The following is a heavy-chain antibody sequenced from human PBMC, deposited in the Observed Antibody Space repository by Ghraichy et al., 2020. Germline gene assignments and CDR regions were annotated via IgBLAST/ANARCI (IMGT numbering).Heavy chain of an antibody. CDR1: GYTFTSYD. J-gene: IGHJ2*01. CDR2: MNPNSGNT. Sequence: ASVKVSCKASGYTFTSYDINWVRQATGQGLEWMGWMNPNSGNTGYAQKFQGRVTMTRNTSISTAYMELSSLRSEDTAVYYCAREDWGNGDYPNWYFDLWGRGTLVTVSS. D-gene: IGHD4-17*01. V-gene: IGHV1-8*01. CDR3: AREDWGNGDYPNWYFDL.